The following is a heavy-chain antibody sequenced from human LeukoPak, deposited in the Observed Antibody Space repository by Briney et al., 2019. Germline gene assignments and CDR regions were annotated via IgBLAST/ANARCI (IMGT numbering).Heavy chain of an antibody. CDR2: INHSGST. Sequence: PSETLSLTCAVYGGSFSGYYWSWIRQPPGKGLEWIGEINHSGSTNYNPSLKSRVTISVDTSKNQFSLKLSSVTAADTAVYYCARRGGMVRDPNWFDPWGQGTLVTVPS. J-gene: IGHJ5*02. D-gene: IGHD3-10*01. CDR3: ARRGGMVRDPNWFDP. V-gene: IGHV4-34*01. CDR1: GGSFSGYY.